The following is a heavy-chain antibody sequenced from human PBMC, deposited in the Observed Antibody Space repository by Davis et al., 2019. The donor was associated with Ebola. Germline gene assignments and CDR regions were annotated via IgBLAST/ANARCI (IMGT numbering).Heavy chain of an antibody. CDR2: INYSGSN. J-gene: IGHJ6*02. CDR3: ARGGGFGRYGMDV. CDR1: GGSFSGYY. Sequence: MPSETLSLTCAVYGGSFSGYYWTWIRQPPGKGLEWNGEINYSGSNNYNPSLKSRVTISVDTSKNQFSLNLSSVTAADTAVYYCARGGGFGRYGMDVWGQGTTVTVSS. V-gene: IGHV4-34*01. D-gene: IGHD3-10*01.